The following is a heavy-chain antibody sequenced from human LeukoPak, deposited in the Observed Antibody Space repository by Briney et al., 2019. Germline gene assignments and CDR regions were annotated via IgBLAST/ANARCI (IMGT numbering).Heavy chain of an antibody. CDR1: GYTFTSYG. D-gene: IGHD3-3*01. CDR3: ARGLSYDFWSGLGAFDI. V-gene: IGHV1-18*01. J-gene: IGHJ3*02. Sequence: ASVKVSCKASGYTFTSYGISWVRQAPGQWLEWMGWISAYNGNTNYAQKLQGRVTMTTDTSTSTAYMELRSLRSDDTAVYYCARGLSYDFWSGLGAFDIWGQGTMVTVSS. CDR2: ISAYNGNT.